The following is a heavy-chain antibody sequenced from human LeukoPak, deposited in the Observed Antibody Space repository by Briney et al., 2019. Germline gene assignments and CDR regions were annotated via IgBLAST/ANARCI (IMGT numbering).Heavy chain of an antibody. CDR2: IHISGTT. CDR3: ARHAYYYGSGSQLDY. V-gene: IGHV4-4*07. Sequence: PSETLSLTCTVSGGSISDYYWSWVRQPAGKGLEWIGRIHISGTTYYNPSLKSRFTMSVDTSKNQFPLKLSSVTAADTAVYYCARHAYYYGSGSQLDYWGQGTLVTVSS. CDR1: GGSISDYY. D-gene: IGHD3-10*01. J-gene: IGHJ4*02.